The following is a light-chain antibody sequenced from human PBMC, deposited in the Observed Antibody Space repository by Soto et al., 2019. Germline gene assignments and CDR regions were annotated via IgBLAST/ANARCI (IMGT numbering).Light chain of an antibody. CDR3: QQSGSSPIT. J-gene: IGKJ5*01. CDR1: QSVSSSY. CDR2: GAS. Sequence: EIVLTQSPGTLSLSPGERATLSCRASQSVSSSYLAWYQQKPGQAPRLLIYGASSRATGIPDRFSGSGSGTQSTLTISRLEPEDFALYYCQQSGSSPITFGHGTRLEIK. V-gene: IGKV3-20*01.